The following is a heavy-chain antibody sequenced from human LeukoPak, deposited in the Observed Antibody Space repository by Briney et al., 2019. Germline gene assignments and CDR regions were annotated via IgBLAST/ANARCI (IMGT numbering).Heavy chain of an antibody. CDR2: IYTSGSI. Sequence: SETLSLTCTVSGGSISSGSYYWSWIRQPAGKGLEWIGRIYTSGSINYNPSLKSRVTISVGTSKNQFSLKLSSVTAADTAVYYCARASTTVVTDWFDTWGQGTLVTVSS. V-gene: IGHV4-61*02. CDR3: ARASTTVVTDWFDT. J-gene: IGHJ5*02. D-gene: IGHD4-23*01. CDR1: GGSISSGSYY.